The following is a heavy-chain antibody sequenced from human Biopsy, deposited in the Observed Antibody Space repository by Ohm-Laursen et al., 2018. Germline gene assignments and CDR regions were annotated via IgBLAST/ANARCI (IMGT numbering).Heavy chain of an antibody. J-gene: IGHJ3*02. V-gene: IGHV3-74*01. CDR3: TRWYRYGLDAFDM. CDR1: GFTFTSYC. Sequence: SLRLSCSASGFTFTSYCMHWVRHAPGKGLEWVSRINIDGSVINYADSVKDRFTISRDNAKNTLYLQMNSLTAEDTAIYYCTRWYRYGLDAFDMWGQGTMVAVSS. CDR2: INIDGSVI. D-gene: IGHD3-16*01.